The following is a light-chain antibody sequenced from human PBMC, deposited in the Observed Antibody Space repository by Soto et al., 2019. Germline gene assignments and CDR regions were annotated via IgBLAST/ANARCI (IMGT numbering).Light chain of an antibody. CDR3: QQHETLIT. Sequence: EIVLTQSPATLSLSPGERATLSCRASQSVSSYLAWYQQKPGQAPRLLIYDASNRATGIPARFSGSGSGTDFTLAISRLEPEDFAVYYCQQHETLITFGQGTRLEIK. V-gene: IGKV3-11*01. CDR1: QSVSSY. J-gene: IGKJ5*01. CDR2: DAS.